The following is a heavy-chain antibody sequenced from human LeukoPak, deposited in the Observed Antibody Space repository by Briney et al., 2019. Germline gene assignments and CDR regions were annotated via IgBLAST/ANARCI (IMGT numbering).Heavy chain of an antibody. CDR3: AKGLGRYFDWFPFGY. V-gene: IGHV3-9*01. CDR1: GFTFDDYA. J-gene: IGHJ4*02. D-gene: IGHD3-9*01. Sequence: GGSLRLSCAASGFTFDDYAMHWVRQAPGKCLEWVSGISWNSGSIGYADSVKGRFTISRDNAKNSLYLQMNSLRAEDTALYYCAKGLGRYFDWFPFGYWGQGTLVTVSS. CDR2: ISWNSGSI.